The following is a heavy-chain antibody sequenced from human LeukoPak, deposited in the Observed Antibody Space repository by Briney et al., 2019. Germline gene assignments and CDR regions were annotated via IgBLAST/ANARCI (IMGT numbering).Heavy chain of an antibody. D-gene: IGHD3-10*01. CDR3: ARGEGRQTPDY. J-gene: IGHJ4*02. V-gene: IGHV1-69*06. CDR2: IIPIFGTA. Sequence: ASVKVSCKASGGTFSSYAISWVRQAPGQGLEWMGGIIPIFGTANYAQKFQGRVTITADKSTSTAYVELSSPRSEDTAVYYCARGEGRQTPDYWGQGTLVTVSS. CDR1: GGTFSSYA.